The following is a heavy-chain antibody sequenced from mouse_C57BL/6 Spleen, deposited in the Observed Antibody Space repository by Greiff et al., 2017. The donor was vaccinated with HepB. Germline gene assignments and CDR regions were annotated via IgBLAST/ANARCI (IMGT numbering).Heavy chain of an antibody. CDR1: GYTFTSYW. V-gene: IGHV1-69*01. CDR2: IDPSDSYT. J-gene: IGHJ1*03. CDR3: ARKGNYGSNWYWDD. Sequence: VQLQQPGAELVMPGASVKLSCKASGYTFTSYWMHWVKQRPGQGLEWIGEIDPSDSYTNYNQKFKGKSTLTVDTSSSTAYMQLSSLTSEDSAVYDCARKGNYGSNWYWDDWGTGTTVTVSS. D-gene: IGHD1-1*01.